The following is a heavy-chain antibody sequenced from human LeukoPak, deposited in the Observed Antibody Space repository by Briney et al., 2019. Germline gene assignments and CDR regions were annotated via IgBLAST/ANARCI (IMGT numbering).Heavy chain of an antibody. D-gene: IGHD3-10*01. CDR2: IYPINGAT. Sequence: EASVQETCKSTGYTFSGTGWYLYWLRQAPGQGLECMGWIYPINGATAYGQKFQGRVAMTRDTSITTAYMELSRLRPDDTAVDYGARDGPAQMVDFDYWGQGTLVTVSS. V-gene: IGHV1-2*02. CDR3: ARDGPAQMVDFDY. J-gene: IGHJ4*02. CDR1: GYTFSGTGWY.